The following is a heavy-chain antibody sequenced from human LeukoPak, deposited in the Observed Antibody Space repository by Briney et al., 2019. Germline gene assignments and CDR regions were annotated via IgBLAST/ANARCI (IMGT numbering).Heavy chain of an antibody. CDR3: ARDSSGTLSGGGWFDP. V-gene: IGHV4-39*02. Sequence: PETLSLTCTVSGGSISSSSYYWGWIRQPPGKGLEWIGSIYYSGSTYYNPSLKSRVTISVDTSKNQFSLNLTSVTAADTAVYYCARDSSGTLSGGGWFDPWGQGTLVTVSS. CDR2: IYYSGST. J-gene: IGHJ5*02. CDR1: GGSISSSSYY. D-gene: IGHD6-19*01.